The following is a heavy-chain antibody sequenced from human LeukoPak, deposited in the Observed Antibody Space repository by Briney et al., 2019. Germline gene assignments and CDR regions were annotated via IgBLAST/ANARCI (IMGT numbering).Heavy chain of an antibody. CDR3: VRADGRDGYKGLVDY. CDR1: GGSFSAYH. Sequence: SETLSLTCAVYGGSFSAYHWSWIRQPPGKGLEWIGEINHSGSTNYNPSLKSRVTMSVDTSRNQFSLKLNSVTAADAAVYYCVRADGRDGYKGLVDYWGQGALVTASS. J-gene: IGHJ4*02. V-gene: IGHV4-34*01. D-gene: IGHD5-24*01. CDR2: INHSGST.